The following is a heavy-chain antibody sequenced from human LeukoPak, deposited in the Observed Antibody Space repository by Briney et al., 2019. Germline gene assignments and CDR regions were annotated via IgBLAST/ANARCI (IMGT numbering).Heavy chain of an antibody. CDR3: TTYKSGHY. D-gene: IGHD3-3*01. CDR1: GFTFSSYG. Sequence: PGGSLRLSCAASGFTFSSYGMHWVRRASGKGPGWVGRITTKANRYATAYAASLKGRFTISRHDSKNTAYLQMNSLRTEDTAVYYCTTYKSGHYWGQGTLVTVSS. J-gene: IGHJ4*02. CDR2: ITTKANRYAT. V-gene: IGHV3-73*01.